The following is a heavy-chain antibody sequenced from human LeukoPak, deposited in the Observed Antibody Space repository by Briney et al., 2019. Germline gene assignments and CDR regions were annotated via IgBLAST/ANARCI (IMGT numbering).Heavy chain of an antibody. Sequence: SVKVSCKASGGTFSSYAISWVRQAPGQGLEWMGGIIPIFGTANYAQKFQGRVTITADESTSTAYMELSSLRSEDTAVYYCASLAIFGVVIPLTTCYYYGMDVWGQGTTVTVSS. V-gene: IGHV1-69*01. CDR1: GGTFSSYA. J-gene: IGHJ6*02. CDR3: ASLAIFGVVIPLTTCYYYGMDV. CDR2: IIPIFGTA. D-gene: IGHD3-3*01.